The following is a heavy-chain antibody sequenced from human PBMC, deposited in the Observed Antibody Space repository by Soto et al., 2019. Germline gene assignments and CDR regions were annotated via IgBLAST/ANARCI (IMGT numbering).Heavy chain of an antibody. V-gene: IGHV4-61*01. CDR1: RGSVSSDLFY. D-gene: IGHD3-10*01. Sequence: QVQLQESGPGLLRPSETLSLTCAVSRGSVSSDLFYWSWIRQPPGKGLEWIGYIYNSRSTNYNTSLKSRVTMSLDTPNNQFFLKLTSVTAADTAVYYCAREKRAGNWFDSGGQGTLVTVSS. CDR3: AREKRAGNWFDS. CDR2: IYNSRST. J-gene: IGHJ5*01.